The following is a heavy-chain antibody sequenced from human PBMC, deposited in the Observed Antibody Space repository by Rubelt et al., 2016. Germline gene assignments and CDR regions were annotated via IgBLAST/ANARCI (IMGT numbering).Heavy chain of an antibody. CDR3: AKDRPGYDNTNPFRFDY. CDR2: ISYDGSKT. J-gene: IGHJ4*02. V-gene: IGHV3-30*04. Sequence: VQVLESGGGLVRPGGSLRLSCAASGFTISSDALHWVRQAPGKGLEWVALISYDGSKTYYADFVRGRFTISRDNSENTLYLHVSSLRAEDSAVYYCAKDRPGYDNTNPFRFDYWGQGTLVTVSS. CDR1: GFTISSDA. D-gene: IGHD2-15*01.